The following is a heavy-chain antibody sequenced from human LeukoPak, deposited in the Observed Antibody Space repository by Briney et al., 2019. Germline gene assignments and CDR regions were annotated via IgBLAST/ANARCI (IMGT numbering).Heavy chain of an antibody. CDR1: GFTFDDYA. J-gene: IGHJ6*03. D-gene: IGHD2-2*01. CDR3: AKDVSTRSLLGYMDV. CDR2: ISWNSGSI. Sequence: GGSLRLSCAASGFTFDDYAMHWVRQAPGKGLEWVSGISWNSGSIGYADSVKGRFTISRDNAKNSLYLQMNSLRAEDMALYYCAKDVSTRSLLGYMDVWGKGTTVTVSS. V-gene: IGHV3-9*03.